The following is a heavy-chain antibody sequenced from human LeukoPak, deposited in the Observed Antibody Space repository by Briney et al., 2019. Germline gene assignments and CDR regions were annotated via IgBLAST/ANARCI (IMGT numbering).Heavy chain of an antibody. V-gene: IGHV3-33*08. CDR3: ARDAPYDSSGYPDY. J-gene: IGHJ4*02. Sequence: SGGSLRLSCAASGFSFRDYWMSWVRQAPGKGLEWVAVIWYDGSNKYYADSVKGRFTISRDNSKNTLYLQMNSLRAEDTAVYYCARDAPYDSSGYPDYWGQGTLVTVSS. D-gene: IGHD3-22*01. CDR1: GFSFRDYW. CDR2: IWYDGSNK.